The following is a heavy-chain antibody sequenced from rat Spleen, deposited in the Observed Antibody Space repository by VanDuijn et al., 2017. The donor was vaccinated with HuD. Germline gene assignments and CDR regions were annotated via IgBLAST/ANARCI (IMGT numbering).Heavy chain of an antibody. Sequence: EVQLVESGGGLVLPGRSLKLSCATSGFSFSKYGMQWIRQTPTKGLEWVTSINYDGSSIYYRDSVKGRFSISRDNARSTLSLQMDSLRSEDTATYYCARIPSDGYYHVPFDYWGQGVMVTVSS. CDR3: ARIPSDGYYHVPFDY. J-gene: IGHJ2*01. D-gene: IGHD1-12*03. V-gene: IGHV5-19*01. CDR2: INYDGSSI. CDR1: GFSFSKYG.